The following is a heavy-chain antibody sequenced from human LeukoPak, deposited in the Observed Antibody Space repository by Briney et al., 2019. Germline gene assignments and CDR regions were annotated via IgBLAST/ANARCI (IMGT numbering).Heavy chain of an antibody. J-gene: IGHJ5*02. CDR3: ARSPESGSNWPTNLVWFDP. D-gene: IGHD6-13*01. Sequence: GGSLRLSCAASGFTFSTYAMTWVRQAPGKGLEWVAFIRYDGGNKYYADSVKGRFTISRDNSKNTLYLQMNSLRAEDTAVYYCARSPESGSNWPTNLVWFDPWGQGTLVTVSS. V-gene: IGHV3-30*02. CDR1: GFTFSTYA. CDR2: IRYDGGNK.